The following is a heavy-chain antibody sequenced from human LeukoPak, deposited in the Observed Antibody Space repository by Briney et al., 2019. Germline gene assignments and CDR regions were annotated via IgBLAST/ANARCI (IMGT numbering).Heavy chain of an antibody. J-gene: IGHJ4*02. CDR3: TRLRDGYDSDY. Sequence: PGGSLRLSCAVSGFIVSSNYMSWVRQAPGKGLEWVSVIYSGSTTYYADSVKGRFTIPRDNSKNTLYLQMNTLRAEDTAMYYCTRLRDGYDSDYWGQGTLVTVSS. CDR1: GFIVSSNY. CDR2: IYSGSTT. V-gene: IGHV3-53*01. D-gene: IGHD5-24*01.